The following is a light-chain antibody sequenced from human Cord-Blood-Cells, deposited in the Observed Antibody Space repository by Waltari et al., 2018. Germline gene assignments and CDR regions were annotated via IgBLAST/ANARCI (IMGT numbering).Light chain of an antibody. CDR2: EDS. Sequence: SYELTQPPSVSVSPGQTARITCSGDALPKKYAYWYPQKSGQAPVLVIYEDSTRPSGIPERVSGSSSGTMATLTISGAQVEDEADYYCYSTDSSGNHRVFGGGTKLTVL. V-gene: IGLV3-10*01. CDR1: ALPKKY. J-gene: IGLJ3*02. CDR3: YSTDSSGNHRV.